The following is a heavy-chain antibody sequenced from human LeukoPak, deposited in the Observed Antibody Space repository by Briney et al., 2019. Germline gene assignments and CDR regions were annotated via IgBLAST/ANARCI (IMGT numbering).Heavy chain of an antibody. CDR1: GFTFSSFD. CDR3: ARGPPRGKYYYMDV. J-gene: IGHJ6*03. V-gene: IGHV3-13*01. Sequence: GGSLRLFCAASGFTFSSFDMHWVRQPTGQGLEWVSTIGTASDTYYPGSVEGRFTLSRDNSKNSLYLQMNSLTAGDTAVYYCARGPPRGKYYYMDVWGKGTTVTVSS. D-gene: IGHD1-1*01. CDR2: IGTASDT.